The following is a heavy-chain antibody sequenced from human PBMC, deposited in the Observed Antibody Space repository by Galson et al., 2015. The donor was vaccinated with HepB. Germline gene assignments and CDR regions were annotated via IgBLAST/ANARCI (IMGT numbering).Heavy chain of an antibody. CDR2: IIPILGIT. D-gene: IGHD6-13*01. V-gene: IGHV1-69*04. Sequence: SVKVSCKASGGSFSNHVITWVRQAPGQGLEWMGRIIPILGITHYAQRFQGRLTITADESTTTAYMDLSSLISEDTAVYYCARGRSCSSYDFWGQGTLVTVSS. J-gene: IGHJ4*02. CDR3: ARGRSCSSYDF. CDR1: GGSFSNHV.